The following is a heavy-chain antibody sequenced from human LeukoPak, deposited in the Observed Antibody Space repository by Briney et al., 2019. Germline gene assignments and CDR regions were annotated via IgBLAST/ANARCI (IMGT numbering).Heavy chain of an antibody. CDR3: ARSEATVPEYFQH. Sequence: ASVKVSCKASGGTFSRYAISWERQAPGQGLEWMGGIIPIFGTANYAQKFQGRVTITADESTSTAYMELSSLRSEDTAVYYCARSEATVPEYFQHWGQGTLVTVSS. D-gene: IGHD4-17*01. V-gene: IGHV1-69*13. CDR2: IIPIFGTA. CDR1: GGTFSRYA. J-gene: IGHJ1*01.